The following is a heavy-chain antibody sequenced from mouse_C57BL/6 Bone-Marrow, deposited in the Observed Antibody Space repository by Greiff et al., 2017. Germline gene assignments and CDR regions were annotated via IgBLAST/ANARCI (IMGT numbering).Heavy chain of an antibody. CDR3: ERPRYYYGSSYGFAY. D-gene: IGHD1-1*01. V-gene: IGHV5-6*02. CDR1: GFTFSSYG. Sequence: EVMLVESGGDLVKPGGSLKLSCAASGFTFSSYGMSWVRQTPDKRLEWVATISSGGSYTYSPDSVKGRFTISRDNANNTLYLQMSSLKSEDTAMYYCERPRYYYGSSYGFAYWGQGTLVTVSA. CDR2: ISSGGSYT. J-gene: IGHJ3*01.